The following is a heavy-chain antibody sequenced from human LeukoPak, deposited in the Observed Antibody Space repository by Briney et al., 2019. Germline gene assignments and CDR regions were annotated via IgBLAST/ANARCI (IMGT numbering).Heavy chain of an antibody. J-gene: IGHJ4*02. CDR1: GYTFTGYY. CDR2: IHPNTGGT. Sequence: ASVKVSCKASGYTFTGYYIYWVRQAPGQGLEWMGWIHPNTGGTTYAQKFQGRVTMTRDTSISTLYMELSGLTSDDTAVYYCTREDYWGQGTLVTVSS. CDR3: TREDY. V-gene: IGHV1-2*02.